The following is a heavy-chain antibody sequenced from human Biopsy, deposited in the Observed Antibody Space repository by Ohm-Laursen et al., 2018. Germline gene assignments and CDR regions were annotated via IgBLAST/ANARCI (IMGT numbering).Heavy chain of an antibody. V-gene: IGHV4-59*01. D-gene: IGHD3-22*01. CDR2: VYYTGST. CDR3: ARDRGYYSDRTVPGYFDL. CDR1: GDSISSYY. J-gene: IGHJ2*01. Sequence: SETLSLTWPVSGDSISSYYWSWIRQPPGQGLQWIGYVYYTGSTDYNPSLQSRVTISVDTSKNHFSLRLRSVTPADTAIYYCARDRGYYSDRTVPGYFDLWGRGTLVTVSS.